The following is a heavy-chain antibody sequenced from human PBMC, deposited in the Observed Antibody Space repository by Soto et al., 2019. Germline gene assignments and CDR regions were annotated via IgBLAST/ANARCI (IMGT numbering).Heavy chain of an antibody. Sequence: PSETLSPTCAVYGGSFSGYYWSWIRQPPGKGLEWIGEINHSGSTNYNPSLKSRVTISVDTSKNQFSLKLSSVTAADTAVYYCARVYSIAAANKPYNWFDPWGQGTLVTVSS. D-gene: IGHD6-13*01. CDR3: ARVYSIAAANKPYNWFDP. CDR2: INHSGST. CDR1: GGSFSGYY. J-gene: IGHJ5*02. V-gene: IGHV4-34*01.